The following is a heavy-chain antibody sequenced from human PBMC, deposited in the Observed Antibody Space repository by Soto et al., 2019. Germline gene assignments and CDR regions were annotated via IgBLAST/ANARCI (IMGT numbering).Heavy chain of an antibody. J-gene: IGHJ4*02. V-gene: IGHV1-69*06. D-gene: IGHD3-22*01. CDR3: ARETYYYDSSGPTFDY. CDR1: GGTFSSYA. Sequence: QVQLVQSGAEVKKPGSSVKVPCKASGGTFSSYAISWVRQAPGQGLEWMGGIIPIFGTANYAQKFQGRVTITADKSTSTAYMELSSLRSEDTAVYYCARETYYYDSSGPTFDYWGQGTLVTVSS. CDR2: IIPIFGTA.